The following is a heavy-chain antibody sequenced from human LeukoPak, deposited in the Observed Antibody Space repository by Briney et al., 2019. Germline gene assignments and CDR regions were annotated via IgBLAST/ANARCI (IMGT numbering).Heavy chain of an antibody. J-gene: IGHJ6*02. Sequence: ASVKVSCKASGYTFTGYYMHWVRQAPGQGLEWMGWINPNSGGTNYAQKFQGRVTMTRDTSTTTTYMELSSLRSEDTAVFYCASPIQPERPYGMDVWGQGTTVTVSS. D-gene: IGHD1-1*01. CDR2: INPNSGGT. V-gene: IGHV1-2*02. CDR3: ASPIQPERPYGMDV. CDR1: GYTFTGYY.